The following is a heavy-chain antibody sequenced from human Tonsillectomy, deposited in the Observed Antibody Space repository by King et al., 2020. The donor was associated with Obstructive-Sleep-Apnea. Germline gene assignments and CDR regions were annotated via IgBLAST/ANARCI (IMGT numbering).Heavy chain of an antibody. D-gene: IGHD3-9*01. V-gene: IGHV2-26*01. CDR1: GFSLSNARMG. CDR3: ARKTYDILTGWHLYFDY. J-gene: IGHJ4*02. CDR2: IFSNDEK. Sequence: LTLKESGPVLVKPPETLTLTCTVSGFSLSNARMGVSWIRQPPGKALEWLAHIFSNDEKSYSTSLKSRLTISKDTSKSQVGLTMTNMDPVDTATYYCARKTYDILTGWHLYFDYWGQGTLVTVSS.